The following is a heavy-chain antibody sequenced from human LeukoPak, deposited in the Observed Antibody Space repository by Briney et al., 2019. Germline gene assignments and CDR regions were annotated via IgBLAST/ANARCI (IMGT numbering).Heavy chain of an antibody. Sequence: SETLSLTCADYGGSFSGYYWSWIRQPPGKGLEWIGEINHSGSTNYNPSLKSRVTISVDTSKNQFSLKLSSVTAADTAVYYCARVKKVVPAARTSYNWFDPWGQGTLVTVSS. D-gene: IGHD2-2*01. V-gene: IGHV4-34*01. J-gene: IGHJ5*02. CDR1: GGSFSGYY. CDR2: INHSGST. CDR3: ARVKKVVPAARTSYNWFDP.